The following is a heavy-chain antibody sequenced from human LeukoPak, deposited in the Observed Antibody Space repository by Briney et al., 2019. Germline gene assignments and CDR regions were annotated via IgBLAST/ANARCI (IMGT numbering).Heavy chain of an antibody. V-gene: IGHV4-59*12. CDR3: ARDGGKTTVTTGYYGN. J-gene: IGHJ4*02. CDR2: IYNSGSST. Sequence: SETLSLTCTVSDGSISIYYWNWIRQPPGKGLEWIGYIYNSGSSTIYNPSLQSRVTISVDMSKNQFSLRLSSVTAADTAVYYCARDGGKTTVTTGYYGNWGQGTLVTVSS. D-gene: IGHD4-17*01. CDR1: DGSISIYY.